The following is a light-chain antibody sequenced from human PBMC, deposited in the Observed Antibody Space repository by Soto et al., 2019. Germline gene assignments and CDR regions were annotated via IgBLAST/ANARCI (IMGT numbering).Light chain of an antibody. Sequence: QSVLTQPPSASGTPGQRVTIFCSGSTSNIGTNSVNWNQHLPGTAPKLLIYGDNQRPSGVPDRFSGSKSGTSASLAISGLQSEDEAHYYCASWDDSLNGHVLFGGGTKVTVL. V-gene: IGLV1-44*01. CDR1: TSNIGTNS. CDR2: GDN. J-gene: IGLJ2*01. CDR3: ASWDDSLNGHVL.